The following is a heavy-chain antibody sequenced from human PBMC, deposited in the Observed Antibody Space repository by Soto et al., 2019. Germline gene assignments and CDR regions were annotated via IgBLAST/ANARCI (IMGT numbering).Heavy chain of an antibody. CDR3: ARELLFYDSDGFSWDDAFDI. D-gene: IGHD3-22*01. J-gene: IGHJ3*02. CDR2: IYQSGST. Sequence: SETLSLTCAVSGGSLSSSAYSWSWIRQPPGKGLEWIGFIYQSGSTYYNPSLKSRVTMSLDRPKNQFSLKLSSVTAADAAVYYCARELLFYDSDGFSWDDAFDIWGQGTMVTVSS. CDR1: GGSLSSSAYS. V-gene: IGHV4-30-2*01.